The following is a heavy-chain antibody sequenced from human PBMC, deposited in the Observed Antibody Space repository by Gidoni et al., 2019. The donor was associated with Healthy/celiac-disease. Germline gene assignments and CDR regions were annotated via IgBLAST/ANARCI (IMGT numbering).Heavy chain of an antibody. Sequence: QVQLVESGGGVVQPGRSLRLSCAASGFTFSTYGMHWVRQAPGKGLEWVAVMSYDGSNKYYADSVKGRFTISRDNSKNTLYLRMNSLRTEDTAVYYCARGEWEPYYFDYWGQGTLVTVSS. J-gene: IGHJ4*02. V-gene: IGHV3-30*19. CDR1: GFTFSTYG. D-gene: IGHD1-26*01. CDR3: ARGEWEPYYFDY. CDR2: MSYDGSNK.